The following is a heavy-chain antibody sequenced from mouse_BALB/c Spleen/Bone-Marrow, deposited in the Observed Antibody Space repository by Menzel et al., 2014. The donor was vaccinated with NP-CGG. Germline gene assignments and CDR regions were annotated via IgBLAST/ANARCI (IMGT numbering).Heavy chain of an antibody. CDR2: ISSGGSNT. D-gene: IGHD2-2*01. Sequence: EVMLVESGGGLVKPGGSLKFSCADSGFAFSGYDMSWVRQTPEKRLEWVAYISSGGSNTYYPDTVKGRFTISRDNAKNTLYLQMNSLKSEDTAMYYCARQRGYAYAMDYWGQGISVTVSS. CDR3: ARQRGYAYAMDY. CDR1: GFAFSGYD. J-gene: IGHJ4*01. V-gene: IGHV5-12-1*01.